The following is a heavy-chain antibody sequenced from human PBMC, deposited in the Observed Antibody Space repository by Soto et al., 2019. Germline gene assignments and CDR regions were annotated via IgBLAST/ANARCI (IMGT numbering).Heavy chain of an antibody. D-gene: IGHD5-18*01. V-gene: IGHV3-30-3*01. CDR3: ARVGEYSYEIDY. J-gene: IGHJ4*02. CDR2: ISYDGSNK. Sequence: QVQLVESGGGVVQPGRSLRLSCAASGFTFSSYAMHWVRQAPGKGLEWVAVISYDGSNKYYADSVKGRFTISRDNSKNTLYLQMNSLRAEDTAVYYCARVGEYSYEIDYWGQGTLVTVSS. CDR1: GFTFSSYA.